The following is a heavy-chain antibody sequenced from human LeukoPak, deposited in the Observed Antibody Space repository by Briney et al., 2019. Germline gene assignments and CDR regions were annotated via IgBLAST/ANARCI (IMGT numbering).Heavy chain of an antibody. D-gene: IGHD3-10*01. CDR1: GYTFTSYG. J-gene: IGHJ6*03. CDR3: ARAYYYGSGSYFPHDYYYYYMDV. V-gene: IGHV1-18*01. Sequence: ASVKVSCKASGYTFTSYGISWVRQAPGQGLEWMGWISAYNGNTNYAQKLQGRVTMTTDTSTSTAYMELRSLRSDDTAVYYCARAYYYGSGSYFPHDYYYYYMDVWGKGTTVTISS. CDR2: ISAYNGNT.